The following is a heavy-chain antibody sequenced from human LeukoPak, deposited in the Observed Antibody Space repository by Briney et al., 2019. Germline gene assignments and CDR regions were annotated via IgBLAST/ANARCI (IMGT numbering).Heavy chain of an antibody. Sequence: GGSLRLSCAASGFTFSSYSMNWVRQAPGKGLEWVSAISGSGGSTYYADSVKGRFTISRDNSKNTLYLQMNSLRAEDTAVYYCATSRPSITIFGVAPSSFDYWGQGTLVTVSS. CDR1: GFTFSSYS. CDR2: ISGSGGST. CDR3: ATSRPSITIFGVAPSSFDY. V-gene: IGHV3-23*01. J-gene: IGHJ4*02. D-gene: IGHD3-3*01.